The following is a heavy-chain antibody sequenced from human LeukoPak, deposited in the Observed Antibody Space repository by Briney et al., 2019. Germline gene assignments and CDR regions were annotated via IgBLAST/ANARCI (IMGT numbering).Heavy chain of an antibody. V-gene: IGHV1-8*01. CDR2: MNPISGDT. Sequence: GASVKVSCKASGYTFTSYDISWVRQATGQGLEWMGWMNPISGDTGYALKFQGRVTMSRNTSISTAYMELGSLRSEDTAVYYCARVPRRGERFDPWGQGTLVTVSS. CDR3: ARVPRRGERFDP. CDR1: GYTFTSYD. D-gene: IGHD3-10*01. J-gene: IGHJ5*02.